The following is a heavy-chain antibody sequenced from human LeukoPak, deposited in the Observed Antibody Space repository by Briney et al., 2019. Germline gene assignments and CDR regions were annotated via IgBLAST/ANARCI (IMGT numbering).Heavy chain of an antibody. CDR1: GFTFSSYW. Sequence: GGSLRLSCAASGFTFSSYWMSWVRQAPGKGLEWVANIKQDGSEKYYVDSVKGRFTISRDNAKNSLYLQMNSLRAEDTAVYYCAREGESSSWYWSGYFDYWGQGTLVTVSS. D-gene: IGHD6-13*01. CDR3: AREGESSSWYWSGYFDY. CDR2: IKQDGSEK. J-gene: IGHJ4*02. V-gene: IGHV3-7*01.